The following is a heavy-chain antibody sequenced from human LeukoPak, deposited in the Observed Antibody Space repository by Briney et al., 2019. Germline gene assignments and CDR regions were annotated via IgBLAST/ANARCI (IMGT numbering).Heavy chain of an antibody. CDR3: VRDTYYDSSGYYGAFDI. J-gene: IGHJ3*02. D-gene: IGHD3-22*01. V-gene: IGHV4-39*07. CDR1: AGSISNSNHY. CDR2: IYYSGTS. Sequence: SETLSLTCTVSAGSISNSNHYWGWIRQPPGRGLEWIGSIYYSGTSYYNPSLKSRVTISVDTSHNQFSLKLTSVTAADTAVYYCVRDTYYDSSGYYGAFDIWGQGTMVTVSS.